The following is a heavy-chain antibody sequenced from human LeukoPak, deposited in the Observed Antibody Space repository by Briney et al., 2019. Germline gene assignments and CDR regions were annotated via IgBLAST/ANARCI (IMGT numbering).Heavy chain of an antibody. Sequence: GGSLRLSCAASGFTFSNYAMSWVRQAPGKGLEWVSTISVGGGSTCYADSVKGRFTISRDNSENTLNLQMNSLRVEDTAVYYCVKGSERYYYEYWGQGTLVTVSS. V-gene: IGHV3-23*01. CDR1: GFTFSNYA. J-gene: IGHJ4*02. CDR2: ISVGGGST. CDR3: VKGSERYYYEY. D-gene: IGHD3-10*01.